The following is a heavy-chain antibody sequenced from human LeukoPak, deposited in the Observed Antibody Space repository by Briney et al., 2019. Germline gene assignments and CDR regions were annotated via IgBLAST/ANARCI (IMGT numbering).Heavy chain of an antibody. CDR1: GGSISSSSYY. J-gene: IGHJ4*02. D-gene: IGHD2-15*01. CDR3: ARHVVVVAARIDY. V-gene: IGHV4-39*07. CDR2: IYYSGST. Sequence: KPSGTLSLTCTVSGGSISSSSYYWGWIRQPPGKGLEWIGSIYYSGSTYYNPSLKSRVTISVDTSKNQFSLKLSSVTAADTAVYYCARHVVVVAARIDYWGQGTLVTVSS.